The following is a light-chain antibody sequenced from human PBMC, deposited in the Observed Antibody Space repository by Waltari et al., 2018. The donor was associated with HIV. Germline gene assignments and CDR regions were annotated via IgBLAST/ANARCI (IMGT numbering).Light chain of an antibody. V-gene: IGKV3-15*01. CDR2: GAS. CDR1: QSVSSN. J-gene: IGKJ3*01. Sequence: EVVMTQSPATLSVSPGERATLSCRASQSVSSNLAWYQQKPGQPPRLLIYGASTRATGIPARFSGSGSDTEFTLTISSLQSEDFALYYCQQYNNWPPFTFGPGTKVEVK. CDR3: QQYNNWPPFT.